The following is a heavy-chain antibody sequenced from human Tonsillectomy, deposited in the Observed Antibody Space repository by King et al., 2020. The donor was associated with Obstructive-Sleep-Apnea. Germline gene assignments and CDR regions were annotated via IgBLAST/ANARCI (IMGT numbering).Heavy chain of an antibody. CDR2: IYYSGST. J-gene: IGHJ6*02. V-gene: IGHV4-39*07. Sequence: QLQLQESGPGLVKPSETLSLTCTVSGGSISSTSYYWGWIRQPPGKGLEWIGNIYYSGSTYYKPSLKSRVTISVDTSKNQFSLKLSSVTAADTAVYYCASERDIYGMDVWGQGTTVTVSS. CDR1: GGSISSTSYY. CDR3: ASERDIYGMDV.